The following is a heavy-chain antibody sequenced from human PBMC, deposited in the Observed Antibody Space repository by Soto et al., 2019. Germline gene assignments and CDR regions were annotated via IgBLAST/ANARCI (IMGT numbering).Heavy chain of an antibody. V-gene: IGHV4-34*01. CDR2: INHSGST. CDR1: GGSFSGYY. CDR3: ARGRGYDFWSGYPRANWFDP. Sequence: SETLSLTCAVYGGSFSGYYWSWIRQPPGKGLEWIGEINHSGSTNYNPSLKSRVTISVDTSKNQFSLKLSSVTAADTVVYYCARGRGYDFWSGYPRANWFDPWGQGTLVTVSS. D-gene: IGHD3-3*01. J-gene: IGHJ5*02.